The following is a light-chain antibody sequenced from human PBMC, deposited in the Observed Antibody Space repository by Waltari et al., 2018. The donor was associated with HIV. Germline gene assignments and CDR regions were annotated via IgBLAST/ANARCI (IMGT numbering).Light chain of an antibody. Sequence: SYELIQAPSVSMSPGQTASITRSGDQLGGKHVCLSQQRPGQSPVLVIYQDIKRPSGIPERFSGSSSGNTATLTISGTQTMDEADYYCQVWDSSTVVFGGGTKLTVL. CDR1: QLGGKH. J-gene: IGLJ2*01. CDR3: QVWDSSTVV. CDR2: QDI. V-gene: IGLV3-1*01.